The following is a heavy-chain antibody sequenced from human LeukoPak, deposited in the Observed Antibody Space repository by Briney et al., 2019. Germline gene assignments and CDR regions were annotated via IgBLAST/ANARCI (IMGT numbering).Heavy chain of an antibody. V-gene: IGHV3-66*01. CDR1: GFTVSSNY. CDR3: ARSRSYYDSSGYSY. CDR2: IYSGGST. Sequence: TGGSLRLSCAASGFTVSSNYMSWVRQAPGKGLEWVSVIYSGGSTYYADSVKGRSTISRDNSKNTLYLQMNSLRAEDTAVYYCARSRSYYDSSGYSYWGQGTLVTVSS. J-gene: IGHJ4*02. D-gene: IGHD3-22*01.